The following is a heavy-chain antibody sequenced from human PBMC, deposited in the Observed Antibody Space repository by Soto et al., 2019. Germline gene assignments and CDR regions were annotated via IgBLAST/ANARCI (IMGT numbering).Heavy chain of an antibody. CDR1: GFTFSSYS. D-gene: IGHD6-6*01. CDR3: ARDAVHGRSSSSLGFDP. CDR2: ISSSSSYI. Sequence: GGSLRLSCAASGFTFSSYSMNWVRQAPGKGLEWVSSISSSSSYIYYADSVKGRFTISRDNAKNSLYLQMNSLRAEDTAVYYCARDAVHGRSSSSLGFDPWGQGTLVTVSS. V-gene: IGHV3-21*01. J-gene: IGHJ5*02.